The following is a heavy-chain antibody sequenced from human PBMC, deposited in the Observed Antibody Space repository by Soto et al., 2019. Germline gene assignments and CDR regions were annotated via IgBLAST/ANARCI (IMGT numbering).Heavy chain of an antibody. CDR2: INHSGST. Sequence: QVQLQQWGAGLLKPSETLSLTCAVYGGSFSGYYWNWIRQPPGKGLEWIGEINHSGSTNYNPSLKSRVTISVEPSKNQFSLKLSSVTAADTAVYYCARGWGRIFDYWGQGTLVTVSS. D-gene: IGHD7-27*01. V-gene: IGHV4-34*01. CDR3: ARGWGRIFDY. J-gene: IGHJ4*02. CDR1: GGSFSGYY.